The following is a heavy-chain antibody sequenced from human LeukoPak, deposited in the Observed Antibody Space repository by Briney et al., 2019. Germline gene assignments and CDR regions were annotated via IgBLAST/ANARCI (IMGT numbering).Heavy chain of an antibody. CDR3: ARHGRNYYGSGSYFYFDY. V-gene: IGHV4-4*07. Sequence: PSETLSLTCTVSGGSISSYYWSWIRQPAGKGLEWIGRIYTSGSTNYNPSLKSRVTISVDTSKNQFSLKLSSVTAADTAVYYCARHGRNYYGSGSYFYFDYWGQGTLVTVSS. D-gene: IGHD3-10*01. J-gene: IGHJ4*02. CDR1: GGSISSYY. CDR2: IYTSGST.